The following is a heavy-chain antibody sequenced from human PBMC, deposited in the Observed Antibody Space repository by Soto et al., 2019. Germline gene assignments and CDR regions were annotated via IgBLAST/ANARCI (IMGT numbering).Heavy chain of an antibody. Sequence: ASVKVSCKASGGTFSSYTISWVRQAPGQGLEWMGRIIPILGIANYAQKFQGRVTITADKSTSTAYMELSSLRSEDTAVYYCALVGYCSGGSCYFDYWGQGTLVTVSS. V-gene: IGHV1-69*02. CDR2: IIPILGIA. CDR3: ALVGYCSGGSCYFDY. CDR1: GGTFSSYT. J-gene: IGHJ4*02. D-gene: IGHD2-15*01.